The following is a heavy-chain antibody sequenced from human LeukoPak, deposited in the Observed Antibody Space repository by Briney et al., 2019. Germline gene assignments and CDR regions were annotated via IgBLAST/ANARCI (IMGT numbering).Heavy chain of an antibody. D-gene: IGHD3-10*01. CDR1: GGTFSGCY. Sequence: AETLTLTCAVYGGTFSGCYGSWIRQPPGKGLEWIGYIYYSGSTNYNPPLKSRVTISIDQSKNQFSLKLSSVTAADTAVYYCASTLGSGSVSHLFHLGGQSTLVTVSS. V-gene: IGHV4-59*01. CDR2: IYYSGST. J-gene: IGHJ1*01. CDR3: ASTLGSGSVSHLFHL.